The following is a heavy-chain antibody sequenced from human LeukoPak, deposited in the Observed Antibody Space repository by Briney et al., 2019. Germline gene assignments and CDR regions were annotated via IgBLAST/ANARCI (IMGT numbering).Heavy chain of an antibody. J-gene: IGHJ6*03. V-gene: IGHV3-11*01. CDR3: ARYSSSLYYYYYMDV. CDR2: ISSSGSTI. CDR1: GFTFSDYY. Sequence: PGGSLRLSCAASGFTFSDYYMSWIRQAPGKGREWVSYISSSGSTIYYADSVKGRFTISRDNAKNSLYLQMNSLRAEDTAVYYCARYSSSLYYYYYMDVWGKGTTVTVSS. D-gene: IGHD6-6*01.